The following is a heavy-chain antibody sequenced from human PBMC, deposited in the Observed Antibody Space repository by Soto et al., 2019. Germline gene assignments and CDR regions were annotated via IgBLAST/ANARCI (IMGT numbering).Heavy chain of an antibody. Sequence: SETLSLTCTVSGGSIHSEGYYWSWIRQHPGKGLEWIGYIYYSGSTYYNPSLKSRVTISVDTSKNQFSLKLSSVTAADTAVYYCARVSYYYESSGYFSWFDPWGQGTLVTVSS. CDR2: IYYSGST. CDR1: GGSIHSEGYY. D-gene: IGHD3-22*01. CDR3: ARVSYYYESSGYFSWFDP. V-gene: IGHV4-31*03. J-gene: IGHJ5*02.